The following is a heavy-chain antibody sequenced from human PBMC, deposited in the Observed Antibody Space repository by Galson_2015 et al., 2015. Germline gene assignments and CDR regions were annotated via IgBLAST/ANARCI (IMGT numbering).Heavy chain of an antibody. Sequence: SLRLSCAASGFTFSSYGMHWVRQAPGKGLEWMAVISYDGSNKYYADSVKGRFTISRDNSKNTLYLQMNSLRAEDTAVYYCAKGGLYGSGSSWYYYYMDVWGKGTTVTVSS. CDR1: GFTFSSYG. D-gene: IGHD3-10*01. V-gene: IGHV3-30*18. J-gene: IGHJ6*03. CDR3: AKGGLYGSGSSWYYYYMDV. CDR2: ISYDGSNK.